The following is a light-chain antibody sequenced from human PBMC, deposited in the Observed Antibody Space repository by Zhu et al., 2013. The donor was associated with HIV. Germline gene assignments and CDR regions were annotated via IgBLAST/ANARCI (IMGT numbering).Light chain of an antibody. V-gene: IGKV3-20*01. Sequence: EIVLTQSPGTLSLSPGERATLSCRASQSVSSYLAWYQQKPGQAPRLLIYGASVRATGIPDRFSGSGSGTDFTLTISGLEPEDFAVYHCQQYGNSPRTFGQGTKVEIK. CDR1: QSVSSY. J-gene: IGKJ1*01. CDR3: QQYGNSPRT. CDR2: GAS.